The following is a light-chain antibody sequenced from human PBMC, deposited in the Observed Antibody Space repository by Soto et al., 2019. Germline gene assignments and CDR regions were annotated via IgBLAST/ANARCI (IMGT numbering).Light chain of an antibody. CDR3: QQYGSSPYT. CDR2: DAS. J-gene: IGKJ2*01. V-gene: IGKV3-15*01. CDR1: QSVSNN. Sequence: ILMTQSPATLSVSPGERATLSCRASQSVSNNLAWYQQKPGQAPRLLIYDASTRATGIPARFSGSGSGTDFTLTISRLEPEDFAVYYCQQYGSSPYTFGQGTKLEIK.